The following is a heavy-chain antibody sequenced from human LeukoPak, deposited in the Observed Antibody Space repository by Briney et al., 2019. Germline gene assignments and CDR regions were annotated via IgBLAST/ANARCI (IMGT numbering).Heavy chain of an antibody. V-gene: IGHV3-21*01. CDR3: ARADQHYFDY. CDR1: GFTFSSYS. CDR2: ISSSSSYI. J-gene: IGHJ4*02. Sequence: GGSLRLSCAASGFTFSSYSMNWVRQAPGKGLEWVSTISSSSSYIYYADSVKGRFTISRDNAKNSLYLQMNSLRAEDTAVYYCARADQHYFDYWGQGTLVTVSS. D-gene: IGHD2-2*01.